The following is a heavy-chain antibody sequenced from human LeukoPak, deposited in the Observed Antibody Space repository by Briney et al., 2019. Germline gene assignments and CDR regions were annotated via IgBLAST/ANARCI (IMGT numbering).Heavy chain of an antibody. J-gene: IGHJ4*02. CDR3: ARTGVLAVVAD. CDR1: GYSFTSYW. V-gene: IGHV5-51*01. D-gene: IGHD2-15*01. CDR2: IYPGDSDT. Sequence: PGASPKISCKDSGYSFTSYWIGWVRQMPAKDLERLGIIYPGDSDTRYSPSFQGQVTISADKSISTAYLQWSSLKASDTAMYYCARTGVLAVVADWGQGTLVTVSS.